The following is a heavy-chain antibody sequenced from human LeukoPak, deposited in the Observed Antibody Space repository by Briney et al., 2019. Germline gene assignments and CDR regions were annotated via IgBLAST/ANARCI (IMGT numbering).Heavy chain of an antibody. CDR3: ARDRDGYNSLDY. V-gene: IGHV4-31*03. CDR1: DGSISSGGYF. D-gene: IGHD5-24*01. CDR2: IYYSGTT. Sequence: SETLSLTCSVSDGSISSGGYFWSWIRQHPGKGLEYIGYIYYSGTTYYNPSLKSRVTISVDTSKNQFSLKLSSVTAADTAVYYCARDRDGYNSLDYWGQGTLVTVSS. J-gene: IGHJ4*02.